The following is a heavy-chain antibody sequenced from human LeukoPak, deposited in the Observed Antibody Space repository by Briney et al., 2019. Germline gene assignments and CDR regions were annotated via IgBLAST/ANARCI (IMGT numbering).Heavy chain of an antibody. J-gene: IGHJ4*02. V-gene: IGHV1-18*01. D-gene: IGHD6-13*01. CDR1: GYTFTSYG. Sequence: GASVKVSCKASGYTFTSYGISWVRQAPGQGLEWMGWISAYNGNTNYAQKLQGRVTMTTDTSTSTAYMELRSLRSDDTAVYYCARMDSSSWYFSEIDYWGQGTLVTVSS. CDR3: ARMDSSSWYFSEIDY. CDR2: ISAYNGNT.